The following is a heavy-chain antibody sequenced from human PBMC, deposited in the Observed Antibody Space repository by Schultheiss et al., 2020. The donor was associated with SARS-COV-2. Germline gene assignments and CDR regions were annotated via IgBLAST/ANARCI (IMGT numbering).Heavy chain of an antibody. Sequence: GESLKISCAASGFTFSSYDMHWVRQATGKGLEWVAVISYDGSNKYYADSVKGRFTISRDNSKNTLYLQMNSLRAEDTAVYYCARGPFASGQRPYYYGMDVWGQGTTVTVSS. D-gene: IGHD2-21*01. CDR2: ISYDGSNK. CDR1: GFTFSSYD. CDR3: ARGPFASGQRPYYYGMDV. V-gene: IGHV3-30-3*01. J-gene: IGHJ6*02.